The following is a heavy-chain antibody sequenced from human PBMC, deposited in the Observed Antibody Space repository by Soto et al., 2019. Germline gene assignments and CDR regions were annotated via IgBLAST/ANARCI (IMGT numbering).Heavy chain of an antibody. CDR3: AKGNTSGWYFFDS. D-gene: IGHD6-19*01. CDR2: ISGTGRST. J-gene: IGHJ4*02. V-gene: IGHV3-23*01. Sequence: EVQVWESGGGLVQPGGSLRLSCEASGFTFSDCAMSWVRQAPGKGLEWVSGISGTGRSTFYADSVKDRFTISRDNSKNTVYLQMTSLRAEDTAVYYCAKGNTSGWYFFDSWGQGPLVTVPS. CDR1: GFTFSDCA.